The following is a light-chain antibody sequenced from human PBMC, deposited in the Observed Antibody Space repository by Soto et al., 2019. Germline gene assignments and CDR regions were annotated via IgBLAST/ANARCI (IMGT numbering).Light chain of an antibody. J-gene: IGLJ1*01. V-gene: IGLV1-40*01. CDR3: QSYDGSLSVHYV. CDR2: GNT. CDR1: SSNSGSTYD. Sequence: QSALTQPLSVSRAPGQRVTITCTGSSSNSGSTYDVQWYQQLPGTAPKLLIHGNTNRPSGVPDRFSGSKSGTSASLAITGLQADDEADNYCQSYDGSLSVHYVFGTGTKVTVL.